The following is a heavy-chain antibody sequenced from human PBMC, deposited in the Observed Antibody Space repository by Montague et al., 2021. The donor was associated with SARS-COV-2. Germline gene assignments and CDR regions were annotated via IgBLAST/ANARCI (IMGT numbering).Heavy chain of an antibody. CDR3: TQERCPGSTTWHDFDY. D-gene: IGHD6-13*01. J-gene: IGHJ4*02. CDR2: YN. Sequence: YNDYAVSVRSRITISPDTSKNQFSLQLNSVTPDDTAVYYCTQERCPGSTTWHDFDYWGQGTLVTVSS. V-gene: IGHV6-1*01.